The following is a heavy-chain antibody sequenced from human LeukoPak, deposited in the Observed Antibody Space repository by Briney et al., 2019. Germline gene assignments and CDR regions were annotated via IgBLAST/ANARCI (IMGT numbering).Heavy chain of an antibody. V-gene: IGHV3-23*01. CDR1: GFTFSSYA. CDR2: VTGNADST. J-gene: IGHJ5*02. Sequence: GGSLRLSCAASGFTFSSYALTWVRQAPGMGLEWVSTVTGNADSTCYADSVKGRFTISRDNSRNILYLQMNSLRAEDTAVYYCAKRYGSSGFNWFDPWGQGTLVTVSS. CDR3: AKRYGSSGFNWFDP. D-gene: IGHD3-22*01.